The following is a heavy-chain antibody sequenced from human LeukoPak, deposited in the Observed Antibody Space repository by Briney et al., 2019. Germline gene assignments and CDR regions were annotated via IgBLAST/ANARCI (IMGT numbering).Heavy chain of an antibody. J-gene: IGHJ4*02. CDR2: IGGDGATT. CDR3: ATGYNYYYDY. V-gene: IGHV3-64*02. D-gene: IGHD5-18*01. CDR1: GAAFSILA. Sequence: PGESLRLSCAVSGAAFSILAMHWVRQCPGKGLEFVSAIGGDGATTHYADSVRGRFTISRDNSKNTVHLQMGSLRPEDMVVYYCATGYNYYYDYWGQGTLVSVSS.